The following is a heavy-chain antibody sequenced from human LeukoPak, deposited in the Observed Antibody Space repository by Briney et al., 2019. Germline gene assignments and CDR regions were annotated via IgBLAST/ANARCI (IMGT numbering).Heavy chain of an antibody. CDR1: GFTFSSYG. CDR2: ISSSGSTI. V-gene: IGHV3-48*04. D-gene: IGHD2-15*01. CDR3: ARTGPPGYCSGGSCYRWFDP. J-gene: IGHJ5*02. Sequence: GGSLRLSCAASGFTFSSYGMSWIRQAPGKGLEWVSYISSSGSTIYYADSVKGRFTISRDNAKNSLYLQMNSLRAEDTAVYYCARTGPPGYCSGGSCYRWFDPWGQGTLVTVSS.